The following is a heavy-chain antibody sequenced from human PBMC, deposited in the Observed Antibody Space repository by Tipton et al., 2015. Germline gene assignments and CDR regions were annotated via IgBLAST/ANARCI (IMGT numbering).Heavy chain of an antibody. CDR1: GGSVSSGNYY. Sequence: TLSLTCTVSGGSVSSGNYYWSWIRQPPGKGLEWIGYISFSDTTHYNPSLKSRITISLNTSKNQFSLKMSSVTAADTAVYFCARDLEHGMDVWGQGTTVTVS. J-gene: IGHJ6*02. V-gene: IGHV4-61*01. CDR3: ARDLEHGMDV. CDR2: ISFSDTT.